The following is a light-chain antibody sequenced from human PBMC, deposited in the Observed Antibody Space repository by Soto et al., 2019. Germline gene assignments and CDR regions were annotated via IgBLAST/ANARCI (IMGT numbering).Light chain of an antibody. V-gene: IGKV3-15*01. CDR1: QSVNSN. CDR2: GAS. Sequence: EIVMTQSPATLSVSPGERATLSCRASQSVNSNLAWYQQRPSQAPRLLMYGASTRATGIPARFSGSGSGTEFTLTISSLQSEDFAVYYCQQYNNWYTFGQGTKLEIK. CDR3: QQYNNWYT. J-gene: IGKJ2*01.